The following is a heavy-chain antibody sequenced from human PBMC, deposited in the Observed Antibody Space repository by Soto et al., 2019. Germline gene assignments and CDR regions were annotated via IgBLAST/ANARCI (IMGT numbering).Heavy chain of an antibody. Sequence: PGGSLRLSCAASGVIFSSYGMHWVRQAPGKGLEWVAVIWYDGSDKYYEDSVKGRFTISRDNSKNMLFLQMNSLTAEDTAVYYCARGTGNSYYYMDVWGKGTTVTVSS. CDR3: ARGTGNSYYYMDV. CDR2: IWYDGSDK. V-gene: IGHV3-33*01. J-gene: IGHJ6*03. CDR1: GVIFSSYG.